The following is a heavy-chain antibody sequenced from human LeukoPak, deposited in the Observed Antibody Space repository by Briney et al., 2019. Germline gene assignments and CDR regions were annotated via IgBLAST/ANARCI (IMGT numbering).Heavy chain of an antibody. Sequence: PSETLSLTCAVYGGSFSGYYWSWIRQPPGKGLEWIGEINHSGSTNYNPSLKSRVTISVDTSKNQFSLKLSSVTAADTAVYYCVSLVSARFDPWGQGILVTVSS. CDR3: VSLVSARFDP. J-gene: IGHJ5*02. CDR1: GGSFSGYY. D-gene: IGHD6-25*01. CDR2: INHSGST. V-gene: IGHV4-34*01.